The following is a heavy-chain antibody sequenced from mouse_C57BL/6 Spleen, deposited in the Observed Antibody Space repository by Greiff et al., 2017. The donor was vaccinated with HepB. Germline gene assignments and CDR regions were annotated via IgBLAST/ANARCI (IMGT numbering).Heavy chain of an antibody. CDR1: GYTFTSYW. D-gene: IGHD4-1*01. CDR3: ARRPWDVGYFDV. CDR2: IDPSDSYT. V-gene: IGHV1-69*01. J-gene: IGHJ1*03. Sequence: VQLQQSGAELVMPGASVKLSCKASGYTFTSYWMHWVKQRPGQGLEWIGEIDPSDSYTNYNQKFKGKSTLTVDKSSSTAYRQLSSLTSEDSAVYYCARRPWDVGYFDVWGTGTTVTVSS.